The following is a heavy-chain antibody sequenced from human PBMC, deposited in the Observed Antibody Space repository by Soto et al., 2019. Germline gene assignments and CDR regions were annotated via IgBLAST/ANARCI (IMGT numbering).Heavy chain of an antibody. J-gene: IGHJ4*02. CDR3: ARESTNIRVLRLDFRSGYQYYFDY. CDR1: GYTFTSYG. CDR2: ISAYNGNT. D-gene: IGHD3-3*01. Sequence: GASVKVSCKASGYTFTSYGISWVRQAPGQGLEWMGWISAYNGNTNYAQKLQGRVTMTTDTSTSTAYMELRSLRSDDTAVYYCARESTNIRVLRLDFRSGYQYYFDYWGQGTLVTVSS. V-gene: IGHV1-18*01.